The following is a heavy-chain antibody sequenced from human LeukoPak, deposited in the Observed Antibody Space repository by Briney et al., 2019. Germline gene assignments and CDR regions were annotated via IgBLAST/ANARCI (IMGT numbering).Heavy chain of an antibody. Sequence: PGGSLRLSCAASGVTFSSYSMNWVRQAPGEGREWVSSISSSSSYIYYADSVKGRFTISRDNSKNTLYLQMNSLRAEDTAVYYCAKDLRRKEDYFDYWGQGTLVTVSS. CDR2: ISSSSSYI. CDR1: GVTFSSYS. D-gene: IGHD1-14*01. CDR3: AKDLRRKEDYFDY. V-gene: IGHV3-21*01. J-gene: IGHJ4*02.